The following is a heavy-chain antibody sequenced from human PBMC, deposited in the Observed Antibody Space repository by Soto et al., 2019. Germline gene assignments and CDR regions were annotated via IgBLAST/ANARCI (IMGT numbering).Heavy chain of an antibody. V-gene: IGHV1-18*01. J-gene: IGHJ4*02. CDR2: ISAYNGNT. D-gene: IGHD3-10*01. Sequence: ASVKGSCKASGYTFTSYGISWVRQAPGQGLEWMGWISAYNGNTNYAQKLQGRVTMTTDTSTSTAYMELRSLRSDDTAVYYCARDAXVKYYGSGSSXYWGQGTLVXVSS. CDR1: GYTFTSYG. CDR3: ARDAXVKYYGSGSSXY.